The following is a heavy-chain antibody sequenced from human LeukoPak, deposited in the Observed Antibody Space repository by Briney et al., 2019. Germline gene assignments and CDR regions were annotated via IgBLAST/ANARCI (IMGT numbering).Heavy chain of an antibody. V-gene: IGHV3-21*01. CDR3: ARDYCSSTSCATLEAFDI. D-gene: IGHD2-2*01. CDR2: ISSSCSYI. CDR1: GFTFGSYS. J-gene: IGHJ3*02. Sequence: GGSLRLSCAASGFTFGSYSMNWVRQAPGKGLEWVSSISSSCSYIYYADSAKGRFTISRDNAKNSVYLQMNSLRAEDTAVYYCARDYCSSTSCATLEAFDIWGQGTLVTVSS.